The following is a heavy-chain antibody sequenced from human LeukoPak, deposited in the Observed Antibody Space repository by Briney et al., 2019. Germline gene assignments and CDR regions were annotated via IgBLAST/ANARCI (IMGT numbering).Heavy chain of an antibody. CDR3: AKQLGYCSDGSCYFPY. CDR2: INHNGNVN. Sequence: GGSLRLSCAASGFTFSSYWMNWARQAPGKGLEWVASINHNGNVNYYVDSVKGRFTISRDNAKNSLYLQMSNLRAEDTAVYYCAKQLGYCSDGSCYFPYWGQGTLVTVSS. V-gene: IGHV3-7*03. D-gene: IGHD2-15*01. CDR1: GFTFSSYW. J-gene: IGHJ4*02.